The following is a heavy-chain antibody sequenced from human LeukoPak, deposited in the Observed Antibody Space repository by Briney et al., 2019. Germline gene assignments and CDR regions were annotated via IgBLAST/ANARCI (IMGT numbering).Heavy chain of an antibody. CDR2: IWYDGSNE. D-gene: IGHD4-17*01. Sequence: GGSLRLSCAASGFSFSSCGMHWVRQAPGKGLEWVADIWYDGSNEYCADSVRGRFTISRDNSKSTLYLQMNSLRADDTAVYYCVRGGSTVSEGPWGQGTLVTVSS. CDR1: GFSFSSCG. CDR3: VRGGSTVSEGP. J-gene: IGHJ5*02. V-gene: IGHV3-33*01.